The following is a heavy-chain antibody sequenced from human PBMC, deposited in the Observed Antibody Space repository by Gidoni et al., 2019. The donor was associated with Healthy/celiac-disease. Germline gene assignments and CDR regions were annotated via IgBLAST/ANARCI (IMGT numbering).Heavy chain of an antibody. CDR3: ARDQAQDAFDI. V-gene: IGHV3-33*01. J-gene: IGHJ3*02. Sequence: QVQLVESGGGVVQPGRSLRLSCAASGFTFSSYGMHWVRQAPGKGLEWVAVIWYDGSNKYYADSVKGRFTISRDNSKNTLYLQMNSLRAEDTAVYYCARDQAQDAFDIWGQGTMVTVSS. CDR1: GFTFSSYG. CDR2: IWYDGSNK.